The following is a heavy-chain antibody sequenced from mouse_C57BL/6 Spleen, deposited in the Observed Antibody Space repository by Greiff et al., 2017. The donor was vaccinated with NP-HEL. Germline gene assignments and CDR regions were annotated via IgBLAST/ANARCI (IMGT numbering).Heavy chain of an antibody. Sequence: QVQLKQSGPELVKPGASVKISCKASGYAFSSSWMNWVKQRPGKGLEWIGRIYPGDGDTNYNGKFKGKATLTADKSSSTAYMQLSSLTSEDSAVYFCAKRGWGTDFDYWGKGTTLTVSS. V-gene: IGHV1-82*01. D-gene: IGHD3-3*01. CDR1: GYAFSSSW. CDR3: AKRGWGTDFDY. CDR2: IYPGDGDT. J-gene: IGHJ2*01.